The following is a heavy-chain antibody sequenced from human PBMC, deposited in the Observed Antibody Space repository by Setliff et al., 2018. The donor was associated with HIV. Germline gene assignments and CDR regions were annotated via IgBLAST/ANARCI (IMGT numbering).Heavy chain of an antibody. CDR2: VYSSGST. V-gene: IGHV4-61*02. Sequence: SETLSLTCTVSGGSVNNGSFYWTWVRQPAGKGLDWIGRVYSSGSTNYNPSLKSRVTISIDASENQFSLRLTSVTAADTAIYYCARGGYYDFWSPYYIDVWGKGTKVTVSS. CDR1: GGSVNNGSFY. D-gene: IGHD3-3*01. J-gene: IGHJ6*03. CDR3: ARGGYYDFWSPYYIDV.